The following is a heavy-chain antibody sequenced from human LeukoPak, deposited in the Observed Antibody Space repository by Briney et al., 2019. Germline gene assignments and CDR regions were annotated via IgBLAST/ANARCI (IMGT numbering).Heavy chain of an antibody. CDR2: ISVSGDST. J-gene: IGHJ4*02. CDR3: ARGGWSPADGYNFDY. Sequence: GGSLRLSCAASGFTFSSFAMSWVRQAPGKGLEWVSSISVSGDSTYYADSVKGRFTISRDNSKNTLYLQMNSLRAEDTAVYYCARGGWSPADGYNFDYWGQGTLVTVSS. V-gene: IGHV3-23*01. D-gene: IGHD5-24*01. CDR1: GFTFSSFA.